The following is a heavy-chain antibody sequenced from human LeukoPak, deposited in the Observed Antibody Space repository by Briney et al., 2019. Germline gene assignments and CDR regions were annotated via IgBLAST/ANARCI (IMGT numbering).Heavy chain of an antibody. CDR1: GYTFTSYA. CDR3: ARDSGSVTMIVY. V-gene: IGHV1-69*04. J-gene: IGHJ4*02. D-gene: IGHD3-22*01. CDR2: IIPILGIA. Sequence: SVKVSCKASGYTFTSYAMHWVRQAPGQGLEWMGRIIPILGIANYAQKFQGRVTITADKSTSTAYMELSSLRSEDTAVYYCARDSGSVTMIVYWGQGTLVTVSS.